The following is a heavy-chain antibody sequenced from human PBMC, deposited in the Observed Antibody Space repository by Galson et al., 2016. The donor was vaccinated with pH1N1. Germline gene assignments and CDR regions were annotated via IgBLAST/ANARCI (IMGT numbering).Heavy chain of an antibody. Sequence: SLRLSCAASGFTFSNYGMHWVRQAPGKGLEWVAVIWYDGSNKYYVDSVKGRFTISRDNSKNTLYLQMNSRRAEDTAVYYCARRLVEMATIWWYFDLWGRGTLVTVSS. CDR3: ARRLVEMATIWWYFDL. V-gene: IGHV3-33*01. J-gene: IGHJ2*01. CDR2: IWYDGSNK. CDR1: GFTFSNYG. D-gene: IGHD5-24*01.